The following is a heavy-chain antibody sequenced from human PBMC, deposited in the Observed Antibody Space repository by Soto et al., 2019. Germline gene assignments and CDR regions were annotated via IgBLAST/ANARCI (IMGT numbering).Heavy chain of an antibody. CDR3: AKDEPYDSSGYYSS. D-gene: IGHD3-22*01. V-gene: IGHV1-2*04. CDR2: INPNSGGT. J-gene: IGHJ4*02. CDR1: GYTFTGYY. Sequence: ASVKVSCKASGYTFTGYYMHWVRQAPGQGLEWMGWINPNSGGTNYAQKFQGWVTMTRDTSISTAYMELSRLRSDDTAVYYCAKDEPYDSSGYYSSWGQGTLVTVSS.